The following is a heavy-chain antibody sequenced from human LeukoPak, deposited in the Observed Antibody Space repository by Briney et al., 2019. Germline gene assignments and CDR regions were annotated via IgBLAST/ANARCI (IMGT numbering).Heavy chain of an antibody. D-gene: IGHD6-19*01. J-gene: IGHJ2*01. Sequence: GGSLRLSCAASGFTVSSNYMSWVRQAPGKGLEWVSVIYSGGDTDYADSVKGRFTISRDNSKNTLYLQMNSLRAEDTAVYYCAREGSSGIYWYFDLWGRGTLVTVSS. V-gene: IGHV3-53*01. CDR2: IYSGGDT. CDR1: GFTVSSNY. CDR3: AREGSSGIYWYFDL.